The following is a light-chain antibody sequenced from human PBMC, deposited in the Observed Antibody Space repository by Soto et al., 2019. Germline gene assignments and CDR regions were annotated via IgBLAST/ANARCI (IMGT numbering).Light chain of an antibody. V-gene: IGKV3-15*01. CDR2: GAS. J-gene: IGKJ1*01. Sequence: EIVMTQSPATLSVSPGERATLSCRASQSVSSNLAWYQHKPGQAPRLLIYGASTRATGIPVRFSGSGSGTEFTLTISSLEPEDFAVYYCQQFGASLTWTFGQGTKVDIK. CDR1: QSVSSN. CDR3: QQFGASLTWT.